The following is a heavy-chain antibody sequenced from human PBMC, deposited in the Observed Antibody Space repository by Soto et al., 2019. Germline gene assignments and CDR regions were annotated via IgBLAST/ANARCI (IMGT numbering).Heavy chain of an antibody. V-gene: IGHV3-30*18. Sequence: QVQLVESGGGVVQPGRSLRLSCVASGFTFSSYGMHWVRQAPGKGLEWVAIISYDGSNTYYADSVKGHVTISRDNSKNSLYLQMNSLSAEDTSVYYYAKEGGLSGSYYISSSFYFDYWGQGTLVTVSS. CDR2: ISYDGSNT. J-gene: IGHJ4*02. CDR1: GFTFSSYG. CDR3: AKEGGLSGSYYISSSFYFDY. D-gene: IGHD1-26*01.